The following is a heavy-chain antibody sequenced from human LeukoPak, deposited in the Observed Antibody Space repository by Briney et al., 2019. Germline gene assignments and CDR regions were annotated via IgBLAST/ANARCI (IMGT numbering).Heavy chain of an antibody. D-gene: IGHD3-22*01. V-gene: IGHV1-46*01. J-gene: IGHJ3*02. CDR1: GYTFTGYY. CDR2: INPSGGST. Sequence: GASVKVSCKASGYTFTGYYMHWVRQAPGQGLEWMGIINPSGGSTSYAQKFQGRVTMTRDTSTSTVYMELSSLRSEDTAVYYCARGSYITMIVVVIMGAFDIWGQGTMVTVSS. CDR3: ARGSYITMIVVVIMGAFDI.